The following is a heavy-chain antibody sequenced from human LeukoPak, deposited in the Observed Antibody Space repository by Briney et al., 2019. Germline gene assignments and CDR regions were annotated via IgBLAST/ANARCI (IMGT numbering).Heavy chain of an antibody. D-gene: IGHD2-15*01. V-gene: IGHV3-48*01. Sequence: GGSLRLSCAASGFTLSTSKMNWVRQAPGKGLEWVSHISSSTRTTYYADSVKGRFTISRDNAQNSLYLQMNSLRPEDTAVYYCARGDVVVVADPFDYWGQGTLVTVSS. J-gene: IGHJ4*02. CDR2: ISSSTRTT. CDR1: GFTLSTSK. CDR3: ARGDVVVVADPFDY.